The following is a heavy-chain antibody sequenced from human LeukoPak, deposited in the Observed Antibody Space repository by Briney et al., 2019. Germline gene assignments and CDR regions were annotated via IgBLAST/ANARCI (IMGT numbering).Heavy chain of an antibody. V-gene: IGHV1-18*01. CDR2: ISAYNGNT. J-gene: IGHJ4*02. CDR3: ARVATMVRGVDY. D-gene: IGHD3-10*01. Sequence: GWISAYNGNTNYAQKLQGRVTMTTDTSTSTAYMELRSLRSDDTAVYYCARVATMVRGVDYWGQGTLVTVSS.